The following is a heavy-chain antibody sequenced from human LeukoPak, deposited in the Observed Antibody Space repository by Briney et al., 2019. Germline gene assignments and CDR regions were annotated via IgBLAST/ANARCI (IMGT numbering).Heavy chain of an antibody. J-gene: IGHJ1*01. Sequence: SETLSLTCAVYGGSFSGYYWSWIRQPPGKGLEWSGEINDSGTSNYNPSLKSRVTISVDSSKNQFSLRLESVSAADTAVYYCARPARYRRVGGTDEYFQRWGQGTLVIVSS. CDR3: ARPARYRRVGGTDEYFQR. V-gene: IGHV4-34*01. CDR1: GGSFSGYY. CDR2: INDSGTS. D-gene: IGHD1-26*01.